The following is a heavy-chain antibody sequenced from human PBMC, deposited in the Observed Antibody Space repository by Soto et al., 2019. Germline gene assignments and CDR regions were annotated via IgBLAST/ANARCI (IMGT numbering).Heavy chain of an antibody. V-gene: IGHV1-8*01. CDR3: ARGLGVATPTEDY. Sequence: QVQLVQSGAEVKKPGASVKVSCKASGYTFTSYDINWVRQATGQGLEWMGWMNPNSGNTGYAQKFQGRVTMTRNTCRRTAYMELSSLSSEDTAGYYCARGLGVATPTEDYWGQGTLVTVSS. D-gene: IGHD5-12*01. J-gene: IGHJ4*02. CDR2: MNPNSGNT. CDR1: GYTFTSYD.